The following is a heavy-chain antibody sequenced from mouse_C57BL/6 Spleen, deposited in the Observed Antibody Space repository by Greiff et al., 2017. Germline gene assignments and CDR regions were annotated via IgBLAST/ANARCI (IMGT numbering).Heavy chain of an antibody. CDR3: ARDSSGYGY. V-gene: IGHV1-64*01. J-gene: IGHJ2*01. Sequence: QVQLQQPGAELVKPGASVKLSCKASGYTFTSYWMHWVKQRPGQGLEWIGMIQPNSGSTNYNEKFKSKATLTVDKSSSTAYMQLRSLTSEDSAVYYCARDSSGYGYWGQGTTLTVSS. CDR2: IQPNSGST. D-gene: IGHD3-2*02. CDR1: GYTFTSYW.